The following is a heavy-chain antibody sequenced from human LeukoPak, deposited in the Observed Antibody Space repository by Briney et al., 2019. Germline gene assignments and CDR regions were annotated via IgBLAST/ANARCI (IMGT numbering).Heavy chain of an antibody. Sequence: ASVKVTCKASGYTFTGYYMHWVRQAPGQGLEWMGRINPNSGGTNYAQKFQGRVTMTRDTSISTAYMELSRLRSDDTAVYYYAREHRIVGATAFDYWGQGTLVTVSS. D-gene: IGHD1-26*01. V-gene: IGHV1-2*06. CDR1: GYTFTGYY. CDR3: AREHRIVGATAFDY. CDR2: INPNSGGT. J-gene: IGHJ4*02.